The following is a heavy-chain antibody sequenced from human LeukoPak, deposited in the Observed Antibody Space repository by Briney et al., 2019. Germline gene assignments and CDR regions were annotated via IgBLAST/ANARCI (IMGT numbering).Heavy chain of an antibody. V-gene: IGHV1-46*01. CDR1: GYTFTSYY. D-gene: IGHD3-10*01. CDR3: ARHRSRMVRGGDWFDP. CDR2: INPSGGST. J-gene: IGHJ5*02. Sequence: ASVKVSCKASGYTFTSYYMHWVRQAPGQGLEWMGIINPSGGSTSYAQKFQGRVTMTTDTSTSTAYMELRSLRSDDTAVYYCARHRSRMVRGGDWFDPWGQGTLVTVSS.